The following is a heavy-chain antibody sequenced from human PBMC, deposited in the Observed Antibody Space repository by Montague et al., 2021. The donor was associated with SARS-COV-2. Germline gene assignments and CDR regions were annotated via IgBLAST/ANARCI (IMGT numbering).Heavy chain of an antibody. CDR1: GDSINSSY. Sequence: SETLSLTCTVSGDSINSSYWSWIRQPPGKGLEWIGSVHYTGTTSYNASLKSRLTISVDTSENQFSLKMTSVTASDTAVYYCARHRANGGSFDIWGQGTMVTVS. D-gene: IGHD1-1*01. V-gene: IGHV4-59*04. J-gene: IGHJ3*02. CDR2: VHYTGTT. CDR3: ARHRANGGSFDI.